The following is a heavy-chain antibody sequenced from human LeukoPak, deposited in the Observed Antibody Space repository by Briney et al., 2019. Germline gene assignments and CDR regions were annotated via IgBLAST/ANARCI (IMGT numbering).Heavy chain of an antibody. CDR1: GFTFSNYS. V-gene: IGHV3-21*01. J-gene: IGHJ6*03. D-gene: IGHD3-10*01. Sequence: GGSLRLSCAASGFTFSNYSMNWVRQAPGEGLEWVSSISRSSSYIYYADSVKGRFTISRDNAKNSLYLQMNSLRAEDTAVYYCAREGSGYYMDVWGKGTTVTVSS. CDR3: AREGSGYYMDV. CDR2: ISRSSSYI.